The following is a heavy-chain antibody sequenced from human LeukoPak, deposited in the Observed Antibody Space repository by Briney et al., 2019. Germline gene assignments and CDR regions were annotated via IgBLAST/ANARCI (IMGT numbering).Heavy chain of an antibody. CDR2: IHYDSSTE. CDR1: GFAFSSYG. V-gene: IGHV3-30*02. D-gene: IGHD1-26*01. Sequence: GGSLGLSCAASGFAFSSYGMHWVRQAPGKGLEWAAYIHYDSSTEDYADSVKGRFTISRDNSKNTLYLQMNSLRAEDTAVYYCAKPRIVGATLFDYWGQGTLVTVSS. CDR3: AKPRIVGATLFDY. J-gene: IGHJ4*02.